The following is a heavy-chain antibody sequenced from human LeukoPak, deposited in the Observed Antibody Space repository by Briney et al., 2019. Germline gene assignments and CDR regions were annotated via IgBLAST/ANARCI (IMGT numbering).Heavy chain of an antibody. D-gene: IGHD3-10*01. Sequence: GGSLRLSCAASGFTFSNYNFYWVRQAPGKGLEWVSSISSTSSYIYYADSMKGRFTISRDNAKNSLYLQVNSLRAEDTAVYYCARALWSGPVYYGMDVWGQGTTVTVSS. V-gene: IGHV3-21*01. CDR2: ISSTSSYI. CDR3: ARALWSGPVYYGMDV. J-gene: IGHJ6*02. CDR1: GFTFSNYN.